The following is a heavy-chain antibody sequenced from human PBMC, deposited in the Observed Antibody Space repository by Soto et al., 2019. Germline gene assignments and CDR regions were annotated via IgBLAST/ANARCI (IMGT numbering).Heavy chain of an antibody. CDR1: GYGFTTYG. CDR2: ISAHNGNT. J-gene: IGHJ4*02. Sequence: QVHLVQSGAEVKKPGASVKVSCKGSGYGFTTYGITLVRQAPGQGLEWMAWISAHNGNTNYAQKVQGRVTVTRDTARSPAYMELKSLRYDDTAVYYCARGRYGDYWGQGALVTVSS. CDR3: ARGRYGDY. V-gene: IGHV1-18*01. D-gene: IGHD1-1*01.